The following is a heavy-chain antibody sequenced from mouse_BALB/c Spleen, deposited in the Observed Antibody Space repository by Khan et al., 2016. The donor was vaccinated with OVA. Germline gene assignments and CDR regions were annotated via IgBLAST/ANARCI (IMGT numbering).Heavy chain of an antibody. CDR2: ILPGSGSS. J-gene: IGHJ2*01. Sequence: QVQLQQSGAELMKPGASMKISCKATGYTFSSYWIEWVKQRPGHGLEWIGEILPGSGSSNYNENFKGRATFTAGTSSNTTYMQLSSLTSEDSAVDYCAIRLGDYWGQGTTLTGSS. D-gene: IGHD4-1*01. V-gene: IGHV1-9*01. CDR3: AIRLGDY. CDR1: GYTFSSYW.